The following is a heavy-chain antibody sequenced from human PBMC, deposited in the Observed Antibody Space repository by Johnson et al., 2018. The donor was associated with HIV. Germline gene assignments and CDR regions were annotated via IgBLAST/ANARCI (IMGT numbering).Heavy chain of an antibody. J-gene: IGHJ3*02. V-gene: IGHV3-9*01. CDR2: ISWNSGSI. CDR1: GFTFDDYA. D-gene: IGHD3-3*01. CDR3: ARGPILEWLSGDGFDM. Sequence: VQLVESGGGLVQPGRSLRLSCAASGFTFDDYAMHWVRQAPGKGLEWVSGISWNSGSIGYADSVKGRFTISRDNAKNSLYLQMNSLRVEDTARYYCARGPILEWLSGDGFDMWGQGTMVTV.